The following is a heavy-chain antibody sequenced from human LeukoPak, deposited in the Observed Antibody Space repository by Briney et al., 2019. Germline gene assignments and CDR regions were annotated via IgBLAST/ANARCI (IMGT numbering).Heavy chain of an antibody. Sequence: ASVKVSCKASGYTFTSYGISWVRQAPGQGLEWMGWISAYNGNTNYAQKLQGRVTMTRDTSTSTVYMELSSLRSEDTAVYCCARTPSGSSLGYWGQGTLVTVSS. J-gene: IGHJ4*02. D-gene: IGHD1-26*01. CDR1: GYTFTSYG. V-gene: IGHV1-18*01. CDR3: ARTPSGSSLGY. CDR2: ISAYNGNT.